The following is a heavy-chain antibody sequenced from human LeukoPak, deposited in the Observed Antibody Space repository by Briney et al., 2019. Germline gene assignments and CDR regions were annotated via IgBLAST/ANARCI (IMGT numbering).Heavy chain of an antibody. CDR2: IYYGVNT. J-gene: IGHJ4*02. D-gene: IGHD4-17*01. V-gene: IGHV4-34*01. CDR3: ARVNGDYVRGVSDY. CDR1: GGSFSGYY. Sequence: PSETLSLTCAVYGGSFSGYYWSWIRQPPGKGLEWIGNIYYGVNTYYNPSLKSRVTISVDTSKNQFSLKLSSVTAADTAIYYCARVNGDYVRGVSDYWGQGTLVTVSS.